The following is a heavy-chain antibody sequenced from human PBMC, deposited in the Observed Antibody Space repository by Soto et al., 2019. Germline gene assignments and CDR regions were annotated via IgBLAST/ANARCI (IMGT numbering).Heavy chain of an antibody. CDR2: IWYDGSNK. CDR3: ARDQDDSSGYYFDY. V-gene: IGHV3-33*01. Sequence: GGSLRLSCATSGFAFSSYGMHWVRQAPGKGLEWVAVIWYDGSNKYYADSVKGRFTISRDNSKNTLYLQMNSLRAEDTAVYYCARDQDDSSGYYFDYWGQGTLVTVSS. J-gene: IGHJ4*02. D-gene: IGHD3-22*01. CDR1: GFAFSSYG.